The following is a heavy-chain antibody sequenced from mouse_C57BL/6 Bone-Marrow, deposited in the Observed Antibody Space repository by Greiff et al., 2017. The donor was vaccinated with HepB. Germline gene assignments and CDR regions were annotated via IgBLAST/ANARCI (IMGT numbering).Heavy chain of an antibody. V-gene: IGHV5-12*01. CDR1: GFTFSDYY. J-gene: IGHJ3*01. D-gene: IGHD2-1*01. CDR3: ARPPYGNYGAY. CDR2: ISNGGGST. Sequence: EVQGVESGGGLVQPGGSLKLSCAASGFTFSDYYMYWVRQTPEKRLEWVAYISNGGGSTYYPDTVKGRFTISRDNAKNTLYLQMSRLKSEDTAMYYCARPPYGNYGAYWGQGTLVTVSA.